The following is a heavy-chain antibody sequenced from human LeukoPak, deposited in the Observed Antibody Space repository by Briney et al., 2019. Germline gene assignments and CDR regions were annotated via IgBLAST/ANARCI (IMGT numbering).Heavy chain of an antibody. J-gene: IGHJ6*02. V-gene: IGHV4-59*01. CDR1: GGSISSYY. CDR3: ARDRGLGSYDFWSGYYQDYYGMDV. Sequence: SETLSLTCTVSGGSISSYYWSWIRQPPGKGLEWIGYIYYSGSTNYNPSLKSRVTISVDTSKNQSSLKLSSVTAADTAVYYCARDRGLGSYDFWSGYYQDYYGMDVWGQGTTVTVSS. D-gene: IGHD3-3*01. CDR2: IYYSGST.